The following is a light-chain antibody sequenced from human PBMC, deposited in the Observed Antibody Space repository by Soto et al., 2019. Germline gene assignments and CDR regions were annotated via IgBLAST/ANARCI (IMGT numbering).Light chain of an antibody. V-gene: IGLV2-14*01. CDR3: ISYTGSSTSYV. CDR2: GVS. J-gene: IGLJ1*01. Sequence: QSALTQPPSASGSPGRSVTISCTGTSSDIGGYNYVAWYQQFPGKTPKILIYGVSNRPSGVSSRFSGSKSGNTASLTISGLQAEDEADYYCISYTGSSTSYVFGSGTKLTVL. CDR1: SSDIGGYNY.